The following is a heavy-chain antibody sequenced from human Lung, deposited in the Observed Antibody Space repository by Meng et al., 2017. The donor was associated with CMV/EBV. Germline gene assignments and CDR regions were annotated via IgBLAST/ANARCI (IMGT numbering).Heavy chain of an antibody. CDR3: ARDFGIVGETSIVGY. CDR1: GFTFSRYW. V-gene: IGHV3-7*01. D-gene: IGHD1-26*01. CDR2: IKQDGSEK. Sequence: ESXKISXAASGFTFSRYWMSWVRQAPGKGLEWVANIKQDGSEKYYVDSVKGRFTISRDNAKNSLYLQMNSLRAEDTGVYYCARDFGIVGETSIVGYWGQGTXVTVSS. J-gene: IGHJ4*02.